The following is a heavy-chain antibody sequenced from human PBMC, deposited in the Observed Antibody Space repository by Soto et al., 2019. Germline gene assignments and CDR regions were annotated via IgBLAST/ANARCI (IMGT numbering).Heavy chain of an antibody. D-gene: IGHD3-22*01. V-gene: IGHV1-69*13. J-gene: IGHJ4*02. CDR2: IMLIFGSA. CDR3: ARQFDSDTSGYYYAY. CDR1: GGTFSTST. Sequence: SVKVSCKASGGTFSTSTISWVRQAPGQGLEWMGGIMLIFGSANYAQKFQGRVTITADEYTRTVYMELSRLRSEDTAVYYCARQFDSDTSGYYYAYWGQGTLVTV.